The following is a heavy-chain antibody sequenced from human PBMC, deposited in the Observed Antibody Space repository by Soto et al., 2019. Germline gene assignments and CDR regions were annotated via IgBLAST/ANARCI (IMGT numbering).Heavy chain of an antibody. D-gene: IGHD3-10*01. CDR2: ISAYNGNT. CDR1: GYTFSNDG. CDR3: ARGGPTSADYYYGMDV. J-gene: IGHJ6*02. Sequence: QVQLVQSGAEVRRPGASVKVSCKASGYTFSNDGINWGRQAPGQGLEWMGWISAYNGNTEYAQNFQGRVTMTTDTSTSTAYMELRSLRSDDTAVYSCARGGPTSADYYYGMDVWGLGTTVTVSS. V-gene: IGHV1-18*01.